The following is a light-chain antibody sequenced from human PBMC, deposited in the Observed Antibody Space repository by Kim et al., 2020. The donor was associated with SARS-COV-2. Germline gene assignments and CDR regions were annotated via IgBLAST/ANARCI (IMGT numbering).Light chain of an antibody. CDR3: QAWDSSTHVV. CDR2: QDR. Sequence: SYELTQPPSVSVSPGQTANIACSGDSLGSKYTSWYQLKPGQSPVLVIYQDRKRPSGIPERFSGSISGNTATLTISGTQAMDEADYYCQAWDSSTHVVFGGGTQRTV. V-gene: IGLV3-1*01. CDR1: SLGSKY. J-gene: IGLJ2*01.